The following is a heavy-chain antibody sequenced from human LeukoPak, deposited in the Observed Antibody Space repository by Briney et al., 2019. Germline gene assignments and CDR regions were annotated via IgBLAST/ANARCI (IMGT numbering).Heavy chain of an antibody. D-gene: IGHD2-2*01. V-gene: IGHV1-69*06. J-gene: IGHJ6*03. Sequence: GASVKVSCKASGGTFSSYAISWVRQAPGQGLEWMGGIIPIFGTANYAQKFQGRVTITADKSTSTAYMELSSLRSEDTAMYYCARAVVPAASYYYYYYMDVWGKGTTVTVSS. CDR3: ARAVVPAASYYYYYYMDV. CDR2: IIPIFGTA. CDR1: GGTFSSYA.